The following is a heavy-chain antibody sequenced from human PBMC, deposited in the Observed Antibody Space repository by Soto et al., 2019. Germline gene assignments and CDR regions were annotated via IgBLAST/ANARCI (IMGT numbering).Heavy chain of an antibody. D-gene: IGHD2-8*02. Sequence: QVQLQQWGAGLLKPSETLSLTCAVYGGSFSGYYWPWIRQPPGTGLEWIGEINHSGSTNYNPSLKSRVTMSVDTSKTQFSLKLTSVTAADSAVYYCARDKITGLFDYWGQGTLVTVSS. CDR1: GGSFSGYY. CDR2: INHSGST. CDR3: ARDKITGLFDY. V-gene: IGHV4-34*01. J-gene: IGHJ4*02.